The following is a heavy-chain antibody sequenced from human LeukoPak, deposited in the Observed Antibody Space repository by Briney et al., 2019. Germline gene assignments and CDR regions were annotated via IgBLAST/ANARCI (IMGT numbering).Heavy chain of an antibody. CDR3: ARLQDDGYLDH. Sequence: PSETLSLTCTVSGGSISSSSYYWGWIRQPPGKGLEWIAYIHSNGRTNYNPSLKSRVTISVDTSRNHFSLKLSSVTAADTAVFYCARLQDDGYLDHWGQGTLVTVSS. CDR1: GGSISSSSYY. J-gene: IGHJ4*02. V-gene: IGHV4-61*03. CDR2: IHSNGRT.